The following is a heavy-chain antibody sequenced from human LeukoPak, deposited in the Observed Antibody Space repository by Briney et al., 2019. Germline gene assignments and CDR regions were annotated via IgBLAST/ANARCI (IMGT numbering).Heavy chain of an antibody. CDR2: INPNSGGT. Sequence: ASVKVSCKASGYTFTGYYMHWVRQAPGQGLEWMGWINPNSGGTNYAQKFQGRVTMTRDTSISTAYMELSRLRSDDTAVYYCAKASIMITFGGISPLDYWGQGTLVTVSS. D-gene: IGHD3-16*01. CDR3: AKASIMITFGGISPLDY. CDR1: GYTFTGYY. V-gene: IGHV1-2*02. J-gene: IGHJ4*02.